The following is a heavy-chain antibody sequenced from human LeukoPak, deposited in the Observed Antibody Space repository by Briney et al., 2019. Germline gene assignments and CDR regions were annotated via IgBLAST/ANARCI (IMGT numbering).Heavy chain of an antibody. V-gene: IGHV3-33*01. CDR2: IWYDGSNK. J-gene: IGHJ3*02. CDR3: AMMGIAVAGDAFDI. Sequence: PGGSLRLSCAASGFTFSSYGMHWVRQAPGKGLEWVAVIWYDGSNKYYADSVKGRFTISRDNSKNTLYLQMNSLRAEDTAVYYCAMMGIAVAGDAFDIWGQGTMVTVSS. D-gene: IGHD6-19*01. CDR1: GFTFSSYG.